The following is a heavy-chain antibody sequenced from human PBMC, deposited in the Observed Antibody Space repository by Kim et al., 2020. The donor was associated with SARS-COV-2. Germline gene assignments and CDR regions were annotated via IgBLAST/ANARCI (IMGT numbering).Heavy chain of an antibody. D-gene: IGHD5-12*01. V-gene: IGHV1-69*13. CDR3: AREGYSGYDLGGSTRHNYYYYGMDV. Sequence: SVKVSCKASGGTFSSYAISWVRQAPGQGLEWMGGIIPIFGTANYAQKFQGRVTITADESTSTAYMELSSLRSEDTAVYYCAREGYSGYDLGGSTRHNYYYYGMDVCGQGTTVTVSS. CDR2: IIPIFGTA. CDR1: GGTFSSYA. J-gene: IGHJ6*02.